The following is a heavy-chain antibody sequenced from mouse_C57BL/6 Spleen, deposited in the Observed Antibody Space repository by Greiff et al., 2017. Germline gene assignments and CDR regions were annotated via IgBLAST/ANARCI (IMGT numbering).Heavy chain of an antibody. J-gene: IGHJ4*01. D-gene: IGHD2-3*01. V-gene: IGHV2-2*01. CDR1: GFSLTSYG. Sequence: VMLVESGPGLVQPSQSLSITCTVSGFSLTSYGVHWVRQSPGKGLEWLGVIWSGGSTDYNAAFISRLSISKDNSKSQVFFKMNSLQADDTAIYYCARNRLLPSYAMDDWGQGTSVTVSS. CDR3: ARNRLLPSYAMDD. CDR2: IWSGGST.